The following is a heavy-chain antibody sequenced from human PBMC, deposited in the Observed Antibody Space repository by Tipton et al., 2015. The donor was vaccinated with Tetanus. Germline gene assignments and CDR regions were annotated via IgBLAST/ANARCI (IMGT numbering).Heavy chain of an antibody. V-gene: IGHV3-33*05. CDR1: GFTLKTYG. J-gene: IGHJ4*02. Sequence: SLRLSCAASGFTLKTYGMHWVRQAPGRGLEWVALITSDGKDQYYADSVKGRFTVSRDNSKSTLSLEVDSVRAEDTGIYYCARDRRWYKYFDVWGQGTLVTVSS. CDR3: ARDRRWYKYFDV. CDR2: ITSDGKDQ. D-gene: IGHD4-23*01.